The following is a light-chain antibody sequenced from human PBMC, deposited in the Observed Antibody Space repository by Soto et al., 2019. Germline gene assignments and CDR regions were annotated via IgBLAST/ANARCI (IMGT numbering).Light chain of an antibody. J-gene: IGKJ1*01. CDR1: QSVSTY. V-gene: IGKV3-20*01. CDR2: GAS. CDR3: QQYGSSGT. Sequence: EIGLTQSTCTLSLSTGERATLSCRASQSVSTYIAWYQQKPGQAPRLLIYGASNRATGIPDRFSGSGSGTDFTLTISRLEPEDFAVYYCQQYGSSGTFGQGTKVDIK.